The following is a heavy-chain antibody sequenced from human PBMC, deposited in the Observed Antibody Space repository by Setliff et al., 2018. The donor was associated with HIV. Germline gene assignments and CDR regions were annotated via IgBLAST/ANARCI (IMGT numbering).Heavy chain of an antibody. J-gene: IGHJ4*02. V-gene: IGHV1-2*06. Sequence: ASVKVSCKTSGYKFTDYFMHWVRRAPGQGLEWVGRINPNNGATNYAHNFEGRVTMTRDTSISTFYMEVTRLTSDDTAVNYCARDRGRYGDYRDFDYWGQGALVTVSS. CDR1: GYKFTDYF. D-gene: IGHD4-17*01. CDR2: INPNNGAT. CDR3: ARDRGRYGDYRDFDY.